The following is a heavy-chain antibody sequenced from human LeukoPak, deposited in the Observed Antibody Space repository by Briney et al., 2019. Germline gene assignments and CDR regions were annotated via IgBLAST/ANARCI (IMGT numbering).Heavy chain of an antibody. CDR3: ANRRRYCSGGSCYSNQGYYYYGMDV. CDR1: GFTFSSYA. D-gene: IGHD2-15*01. J-gene: IGHJ6*02. Sequence: GGSLRLSCAAPGFTFSSYAMSWVRQAPGKGLEWVSAISGSGGSTYYADSVKGRFIISRDNSKNTLYLQMNSLRAEDTAVYYCANRRRYCSGGSCYSNQGYYYYGMDVWGQGTTVTVSS. V-gene: IGHV3-23*01. CDR2: ISGSGGST.